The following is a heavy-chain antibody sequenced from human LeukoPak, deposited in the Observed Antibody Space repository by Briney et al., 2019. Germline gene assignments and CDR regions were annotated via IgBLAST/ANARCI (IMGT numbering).Heavy chain of an antibody. CDR2: ITSSRIYI. V-gene: IGHV3-21*01. CDR1: GFTFSTYS. J-gene: IGHJ4*02. D-gene: IGHD2-21*02. Sequence: GGSLRLSCAASGFTFSTYSMNWVRQAPGKGLEWVSSITSSRIYIYYADSVKGRFTISRDNAKNSLYLQMNSLRAEDTAVYYCARDGSRGNLVTAPDFWGQGTLVTVSS. CDR3: ARDGSRGNLVTAPDF.